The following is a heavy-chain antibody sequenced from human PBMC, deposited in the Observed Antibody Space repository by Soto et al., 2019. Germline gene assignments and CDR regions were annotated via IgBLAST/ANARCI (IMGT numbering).Heavy chain of an antibody. J-gene: IGHJ5*02. CDR3: ARESAGSGKNNWFDP. CDR1: RGSISSYY. Sequence: SATLSLTCSVSRGSISSYYWSWVRQPPGKGLEWIGFIHRTGSTKYNPSLESRVTISVDTSQNQLSLRLSSVTAADTAVYYCARESAGSGKNNWFDPWGQGILVTVSS. V-gene: IGHV4-59*01. CDR2: IHRTGST. D-gene: IGHD3-10*01.